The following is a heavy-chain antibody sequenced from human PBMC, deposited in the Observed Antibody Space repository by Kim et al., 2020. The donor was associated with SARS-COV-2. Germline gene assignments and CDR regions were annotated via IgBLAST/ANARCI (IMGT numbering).Heavy chain of an antibody. D-gene: IGHD6-13*01. J-gene: IGHJ6*02. Sequence: GGSLRLSCAASGFTFSSYAMHWVRQAPGKGLEWVAVISYDGSNKYYADSVKGRFTISRDNSKNTLYLQMNSLRAEDTAVYYCARNSPGIAAAVTQNYYYGMDVWGQGTTVTVSS. V-gene: IGHV3-30*04. CDR3: ARNSPGIAAAVTQNYYYGMDV. CDR2: ISYDGSNK. CDR1: GFTFSSYA.